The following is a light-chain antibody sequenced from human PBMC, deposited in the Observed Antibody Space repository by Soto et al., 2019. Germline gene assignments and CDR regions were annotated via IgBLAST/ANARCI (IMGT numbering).Light chain of an antibody. CDR2: GAS. V-gene: IGKV3-20*01. J-gene: IGKJ3*01. Sequence: EIVLTQSPGTLSLSPGERATLSCRASQSVSSSYLAWYQQRPGQAPRLLIYGASGRATGIPDRFSGSGSGTDVTLTISRLEPEDFAVYYCQQYGSSTSFTFGPGTKVDIK. CDR1: QSVSSSY. CDR3: QQYGSSTSFT.